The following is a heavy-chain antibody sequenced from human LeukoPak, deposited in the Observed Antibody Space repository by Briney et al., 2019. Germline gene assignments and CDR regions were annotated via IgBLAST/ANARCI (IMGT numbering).Heavy chain of an antibody. J-gene: IGHJ4*02. V-gene: IGHV4-59*08. CDR2: AYSSGHT. Sequence: PSETLSLTCTVSGGSLSGNYWSWIRQPPGKGLEWIGYAYSSGHTNYNSSLKSRVTISLDTSKSQFSLRLSSVTAADTAVYFCARHPFATPFDYWGPGTLVTVSS. CDR1: GGSLSGNY. CDR3: ARHPFATPFDY. D-gene: IGHD2-15*01.